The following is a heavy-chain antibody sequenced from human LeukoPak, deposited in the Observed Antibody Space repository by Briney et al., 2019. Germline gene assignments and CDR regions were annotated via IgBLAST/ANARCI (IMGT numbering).Heavy chain of an antibody. V-gene: IGHV3-13*04. D-gene: IGHD6-13*01. CDR3: ARGRSSIAAAGTEWFDP. J-gene: IGHJ5*02. CDR1: GFTFSNYD. CDR2: IGPAGDT. Sequence: GSLRLSCAASGFTFSNYDMHWVRQATGKGLEWVSAIGPAGDTYYPDSVKGRFTISRENAKNSLYFQMNSLRAGDTAVYYCARGRSSIAAAGTEWFDPWGQGTLVTVSS.